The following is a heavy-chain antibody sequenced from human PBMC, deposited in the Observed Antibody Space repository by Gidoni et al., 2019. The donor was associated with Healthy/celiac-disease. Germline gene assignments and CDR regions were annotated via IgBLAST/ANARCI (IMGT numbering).Heavy chain of an antibody. D-gene: IGHD5-18*01. Sequence: QVQLQQWGAGLLKPSETLSLTCAVYGGSFSGYYWSWIRQPPGKGLEWIGEINHSGSTNYNPSLKSRVTISVDTSKNQFSLKLSSVTAADTAVYYCASRGRGYSYGYGKKLDYWGQGTLVTVSS. CDR1: GGSFSGYY. V-gene: IGHV4-34*01. CDR2: INHSGST. CDR3: ASRGRGYSYGYGKKLDY. J-gene: IGHJ4*02.